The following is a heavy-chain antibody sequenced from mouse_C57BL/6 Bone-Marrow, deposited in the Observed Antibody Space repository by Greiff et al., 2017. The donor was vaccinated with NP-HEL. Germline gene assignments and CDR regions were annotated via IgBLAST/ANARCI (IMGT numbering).Heavy chain of an antibody. CDR2: ISNGGGST. CDR1: GFTFSDYY. Sequence: EVMLVESGGGLVQPGGSLKLSCAASGFTFSDYYMYWVRQTPEKRLEWVAYISNGGGSTYYPDTVKGRFTISRDNAKNTLYLQMSRLKSEDTAMYYCARSTMVTSFDYWGQGTTLTVSS. V-gene: IGHV5-12*01. D-gene: IGHD2-2*01. J-gene: IGHJ2*01. CDR3: ARSTMVTSFDY.